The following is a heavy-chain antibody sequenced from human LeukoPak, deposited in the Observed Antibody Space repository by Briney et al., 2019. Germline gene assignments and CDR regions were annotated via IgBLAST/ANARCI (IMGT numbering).Heavy chain of an antibody. V-gene: IGHV1-2*02. CDR2: IDPDTGGT. D-gene: IGHD4-11*01. CDR3: ALDHSSYTNYEGAFDI. Sequence: GASVKVSCRAFGYSFTGHYIHWVRQAPGQGLEWMGWIDPDTGGTKHAQKFQGRVTMTRDTSITTAFMELNRLTSDDTAVYYCALDHSSYTNYEGAFDIWGQGTMVTVSS. CDR1: GYSFTGHY. J-gene: IGHJ3*02.